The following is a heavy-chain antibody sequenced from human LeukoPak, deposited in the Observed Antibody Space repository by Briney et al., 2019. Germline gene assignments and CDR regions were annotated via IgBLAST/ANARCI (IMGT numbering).Heavy chain of an antibody. CDR2: INHSGST. Sequence: SETLSLTCAVYGGSFSGYYWSWIRHPPRKGLEWMGEINHSGSTNYNPSLKSRVTISVETSKNQFSLKLSSVTAADTAVYYCARPKGYCSSTGSYLFDYWGQGTLVTVSS. J-gene: IGHJ4*02. D-gene: IGHD2-2*01. CDR3: ARPKGYCSSTGSYLFDY. CDR1: GGSFSGYY. V-gene: IGHV4-34*01.